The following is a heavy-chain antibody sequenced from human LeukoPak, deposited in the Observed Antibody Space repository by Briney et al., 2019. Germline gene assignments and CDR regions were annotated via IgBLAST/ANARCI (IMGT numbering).Heavy chain of an antibody. J-gene: IGHJ6*02. CDR3: ATLILAAAGRDYGMDV. CDR1: GGSISSSNW. V-gene: IGHV4-4*02. Sequence: SGTLSLTCAVSGGSISSSNWWSWVRQPPGKGLEWIGEIYHSGSTNYNPSLKSRVTISVDKSKNQFSLKLSSVTAADTAVYYCATLILAAAGRDYGMDVWGQGTTVTVSS. D-gene: IGHD6-13*01. CDR2: IYHSGST.